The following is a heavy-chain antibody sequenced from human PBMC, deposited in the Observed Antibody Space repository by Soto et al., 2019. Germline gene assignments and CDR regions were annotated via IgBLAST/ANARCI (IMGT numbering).Heavy chain of an antibody. Sequence: QVQLQESGPGLVKPSETLSLTCTVSGDSVSTYYWSWIRQSPGKGLEWIGNIYNSGSTNYNPSLNLRLTISVDTSKNQISLKLSSVTAADTAVYYCARGSQYYDSSGYYYRHFDYWGQGTLVTVSS. CDR3: ARGSQYYDSSGYYYRHFDY. D-gene: IGHD3-22*01. CDR2: IYNSGST. J-gene: IGHJ4*02. CDR1: GDSVSTYY. V-gene: IGHV4-59*02.